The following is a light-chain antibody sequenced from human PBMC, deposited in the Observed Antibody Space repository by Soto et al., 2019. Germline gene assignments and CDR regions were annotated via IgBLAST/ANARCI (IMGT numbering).Light chain of an antibody. V-gene: IGKV3-15*01. J-gene: IGKJ2*01. CDR3: QQYNNWPPYT. CDR1: QSVSSN. Sequence: EIVMTQSPATLSVSPGETATLSCRASQSVSSNIAWYQQKPCQAPRLLIYGASNRATGVPARFSGSGSGTEFTLTISTLQSEDFAVYYCQQYNNWPPYTFGQGTKVDIK. CDR2: GAS.